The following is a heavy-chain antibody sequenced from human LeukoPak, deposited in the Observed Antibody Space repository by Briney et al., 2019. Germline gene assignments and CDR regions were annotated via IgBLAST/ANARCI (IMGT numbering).Heavy chain of an antibody. J-gene: IGHJ4*02. D-gene: IGHD6-13*01. CDR2: ISGSGSST. CDR3: AKEGYASSWYRFDY. Sequence: GGSLRLSCAASGFTFSSYATSWVRQAPGKGLEWVSGISGSGSSTYYADSVKGRFNISRGNSKNMVYLQMNRLRADDTAVYHCAKEGYASSWYRFDYWGQGTLVTVSS. CDR1: GFTFSSYA. V-gene: IGHV3-23*01.